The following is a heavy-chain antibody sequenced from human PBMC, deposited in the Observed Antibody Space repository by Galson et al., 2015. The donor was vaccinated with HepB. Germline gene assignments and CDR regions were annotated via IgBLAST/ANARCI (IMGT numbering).Heavy chain of an antibody. V-gene: IGHV5-10-1*01. D-gene: IGHD3-22*01. Sequence: QSGAEVKKPGESLRISCKGSGYSFTSFWISWVRQMPGKGLEWMGRIDPTDSYTKYSPSFQGHVTISADKSISTAYLQWSSLKASDTAMYYCATSYDSNGPTDYWGQGTLVTVSS. CDR2: IDPTDSYT. CDR1: GYSFTSFW. J-gene: IGHJ4*02. CDR3: ATSYDSNGPTDY.